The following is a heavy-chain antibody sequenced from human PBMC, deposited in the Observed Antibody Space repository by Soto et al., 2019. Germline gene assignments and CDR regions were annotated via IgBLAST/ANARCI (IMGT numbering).Heavy chain of an antibody. Sequence: QVQLVQSGAEVKKPGSSVKVSCKASGGTFSSYAISWVRQAPGQGLEWMGGIIPIFGTANYAQKFQGRVTITADESTSTAYMELSSLRSEDTAVYYCAREYYYDSSGYYRNYWYFDLWGRGTLVTVSS. D-gene: IGHD3-22*01. J-gene: IGHJ2*01. CDR3: AREYYYDSSGYYRNYWYFDL. CDR1: GGTFSSYA. CDR2: IIPIFGTA. V-gene: IGHV1-69*01.